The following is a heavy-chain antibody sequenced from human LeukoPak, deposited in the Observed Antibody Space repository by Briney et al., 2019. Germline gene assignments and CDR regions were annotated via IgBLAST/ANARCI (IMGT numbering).Heavy chain of an antibody. CDR3: ARVGTAMVTAGY. J-gene: IGHJ4*02. CDR1: GFTFSSYS. D-gene: IGHD5-18*01. V-gene: IGHV3-21*01. CDR2: ISSSSSYI. Sequence: GGSLRLSCAASGFTFSSYSMNWVRQAPGKGLEWVSSISSSSSYIYYADSVKGRFTISRDNAKNSLYLQMNSLRAEDTAVYYCARVGTAMVTAGYWGQGTLVTVSS.